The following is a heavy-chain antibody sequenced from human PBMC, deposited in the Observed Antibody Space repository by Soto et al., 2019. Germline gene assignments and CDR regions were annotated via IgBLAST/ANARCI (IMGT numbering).Heavy chain of an antibody. D-gene: IGHD4-17*01. Sequence: GGSLRLSCAASGFTFSSYAMHWVRQAPGKGLEWVAVISYDGSNKYYADSVKGRFTISRDNSKNTLYLQMNSLRAEDTAVYYCATHGDYGPFDYWGQGTLVTVSS. J-gene: IGHJ4*02. CDR2: ISYDGSNK. CDR3: ATHGDYGPFDY. CDR1: GFTFSSYA. V-gene: IGHV3-30-3*01.